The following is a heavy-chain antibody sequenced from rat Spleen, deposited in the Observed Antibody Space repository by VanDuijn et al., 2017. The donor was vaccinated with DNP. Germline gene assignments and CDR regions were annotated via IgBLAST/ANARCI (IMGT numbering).Heavy chain of an antibody. D-gene: IGHD1-11*01. CDR1: GFTFSNFY. CDR2: ISNSGSRT. Sequence: EVQLVESGGGLVQPGRSLKLSCTASGFTFSNFYMAWVRQAPKKGLEWVASISNSGSRTYYPDSVKGRFTISRVNAKSTLYLQMNSLRSEDMATYDGAREERRVPFDYWGQGVMVTVSS. CDR3: AREERRVPFDY. V-gene: IGHV5-7*01. J-gene: IGHJ2*01.